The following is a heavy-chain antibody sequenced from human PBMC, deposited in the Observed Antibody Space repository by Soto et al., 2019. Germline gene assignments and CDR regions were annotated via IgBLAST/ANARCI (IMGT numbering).Heavy chain of an antibody. V-gene: IGHV4-4*02. Sequence: KPSETLSLTCAVSGGSISSSNWWSWVRQPPGKGLEWIGEIYHSGSTNYNPSLKSRVTISVDKSKNQFSLKLSSVTAADTAVYYCARSRILTSPYYDFWSGPYGMDVWGQGTTVTVSS. CDR3: ARSRILTSPYYDFWSGPYGMDV. D-gene: IGHD3-3*01. CDR2: IYHSGST. CDR1: GGSISSSNW. J-gene: IGHJ6*02.